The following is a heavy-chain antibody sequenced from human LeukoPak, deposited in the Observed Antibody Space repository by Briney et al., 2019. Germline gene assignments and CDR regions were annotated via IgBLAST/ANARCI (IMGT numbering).Heavy chain of an antibody. CDR3: AKDPTSVGGRHDWLLDS. Sequence: GGSLRLSCAASGFTVSSNYVNWVRQAPGKGLEWVSVIYGGGNIYYADSVKGRFTISRDNSKNTLYLQMNYLRAEDTAVYYCAKDPTSVGGRHDWLLDSWGQGTLVTVSS. J-gene: IGHJ5*02. CDR2: IYGGGNI. V-gene: IGHV3-53*01. CDR1: GFTVSSNY. D-gene: IGHD3-9*01.